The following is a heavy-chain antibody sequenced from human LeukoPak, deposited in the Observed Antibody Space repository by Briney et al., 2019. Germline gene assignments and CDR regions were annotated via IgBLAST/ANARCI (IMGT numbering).Heavy chain of an antibody. V-gene: IGHV3-30*04. D-gene: IGHD5-12*01. J-gene: IGHJ3*02. CDR1: GLTLTSFA. CDR2: ISSNGGDK. Sequence: GRSLRLSCAAPGLTLTSFAMHWVRQAPGKGLEWVADISSNGGDKYYADSVRGRFTISRDISENTLYLQMNSLRAEDTAVYYCATEKESGYGAFDIWGQGTMVTVSS. CDR3: ATEKESGYGAFDI.